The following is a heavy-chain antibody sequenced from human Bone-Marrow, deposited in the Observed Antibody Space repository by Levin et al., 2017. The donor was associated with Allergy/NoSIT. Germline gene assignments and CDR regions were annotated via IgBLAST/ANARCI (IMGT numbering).Heavy chain of an antibody. CDR2: IRHDGNDK. V-gene: IGHV3-30*02. J-gene: IGHJ4*02. CDR3: ARGPRRSSSSWYLAN. Sequence: GGSLRLSCAASGFIFSDFGMHWVRQAPGKGPEWVAFIRHDGNDKSYEESVKGRFSISRVDSKNTLYLQMSSLTVADTAVYYCARGPRRSSSSWYLANWGQGALVTV. D-gene: IGHD6-13*01. CDR1: GFIFSDFG.